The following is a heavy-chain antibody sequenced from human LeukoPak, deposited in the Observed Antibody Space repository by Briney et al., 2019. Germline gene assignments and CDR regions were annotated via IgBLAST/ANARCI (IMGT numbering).Heavy chain of an antibody. CDR1: GFTFSSYG. D-gene: IGHD3-22*01. V-gene: IGHV3-30*18. CDR2: ISYDGSNK. Sequence: PGGSLRLSCAASGFTFSSYGMHWVRQAPGKGLEWVAVISYDGSNKYYADSVKGRFTISRDNSKNTLYLQMSSLRAEDTAVYYCAKERRYYDSSGYYDYWGQGTLVTVSS. J-gene: IGHJ4*02. CDR3: AKERRYYDSSGYYDY.